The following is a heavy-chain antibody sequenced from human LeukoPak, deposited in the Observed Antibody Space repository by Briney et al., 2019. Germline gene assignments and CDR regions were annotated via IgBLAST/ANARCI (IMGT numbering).Heavy chain of an antibody. Sequence: SETLSLTCAVYGGSFSGYYWSWIRQPPGKGLEWIGEINHSGSTNYNPSLKSRVTISVDTSKNQFSLKLSSVTAADTAVYYCARQRLDELEYYYYYGMGVWGQGTTVTVSS. CDR2: INHSGST. V-gene: IGHV4-34*01. CDR1: GGSFSGYY. D-gene: IGHD1-1*01. J-gene: IGHJ6*02. CDR3: ARQRLDELEYYYYYGMGV.